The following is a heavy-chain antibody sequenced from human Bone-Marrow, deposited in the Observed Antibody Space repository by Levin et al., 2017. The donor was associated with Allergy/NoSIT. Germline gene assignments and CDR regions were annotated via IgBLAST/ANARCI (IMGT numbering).Heavy chain of an antibody. Sequence: SETLSLTCSVSGSSIRSAYYWGWIRQTPGKGLEWIGIVFHTGTTSYNPPLQSRPTMSRDTSKNHFSLQLRSVTAADTAIYYCVSDGCYQLLPLLSYCDDWGQGVLVTVSS. V-gene: IGHV4-38-2*02. CDR1: GSSIRSAYY. D-gene: IGHD1-26*01. CDR3: VSDGCYQLLPLLSYCDD. CDR2: VFHTGTT. J-gene: IGHJ4*02.